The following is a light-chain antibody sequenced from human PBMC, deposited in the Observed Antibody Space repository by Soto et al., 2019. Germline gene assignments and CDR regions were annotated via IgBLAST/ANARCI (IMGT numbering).Light chain of an antibody. CDR1: QGISSY. Sequence: DIQLTQSPSFLSASVGDRVTITCRASQGISSYLAWYQQPPGKAPKLLIYASSTLQSGVPSRFSGSGYGTEFTLTISSLQPEDFATYYCQQLNTFPVTFGQGTRLDI. CDR3: QQLNTFPVT. J-gene: IGKJ5*01. CDR2: ASS. V-gene: IGKV1-9*01.